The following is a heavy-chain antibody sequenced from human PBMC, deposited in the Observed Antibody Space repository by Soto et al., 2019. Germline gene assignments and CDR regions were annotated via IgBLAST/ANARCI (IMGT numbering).Heavy chain of an antibody. CDR3: ARYRTSNHYYGMDV. J-gene: IGHJ6*02. Sequence: PGGSLRLSCAASVFTFSTCSKDWFRQAPVEGLEWVSSISSTSSQIFYADSLKGRFTISRDNAKNSLYLQMNSLRAEDTAVYYCARYRTSNHYYGMDVWGQGTTVTVSS. D-gene: IGHD6-6*01. V-gene: IGHV3-21*01. CDR2: ISSTSSQI. CDR1: VFTFSTCS.